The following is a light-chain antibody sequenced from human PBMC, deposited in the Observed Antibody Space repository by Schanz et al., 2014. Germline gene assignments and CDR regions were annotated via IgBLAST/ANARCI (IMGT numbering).Light chain of an antibody. V-gene: IGKV3-20*01. Sequence: PGERATLSCRASQTVASRYLAWFQQKPGQAPRLLIFGASSRATGVPDRFSASGSGTDFTLTITRLEPEDFAVYYCQQYGTSPFTFGPGTKVDIK. J-gene: IGKJ3*01. CDR3: QQYGTSPFT. CDR1: QTVASRY. CDR2: GAS.